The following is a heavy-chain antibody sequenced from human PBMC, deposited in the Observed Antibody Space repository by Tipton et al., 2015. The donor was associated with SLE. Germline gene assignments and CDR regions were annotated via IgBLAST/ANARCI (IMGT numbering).Heavy chain of an antibody. V-gene: IGHV4-59*08. CDR3: ARLTVTPHWYFDL. CDR1: GGPISSYC. J-gene: IGHJ2*01. Sequence: TLSLTCTVSGGPISSYCWNWFRQPSGKELEWIGYIYHSGTTNYNPSLKSRITISVDTSKNQFSLDISSATAADTAVYYCARLTVTPHWYFDLWGRGTPVTVSS. D-gene: IGHD2-21*02. CDR2: IYHSGTT.